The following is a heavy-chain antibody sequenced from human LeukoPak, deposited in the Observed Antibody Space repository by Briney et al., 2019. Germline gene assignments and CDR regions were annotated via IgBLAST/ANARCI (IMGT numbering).Heavy chain of an antibody. CDR3: TTDRTLLRFLEWLYPPAFDI. CDR2: IKSKTDGGTT. D-gene: IGHD3-3*01. J-gene: IGHJ3*02. V-gene: IGHV3-15*01. Sequence: GGSLRLSCAASGFTFSNAWMSWVRQAPGKGLEWVGRIKSKTDGGTTDYAAPVKGRFTISRDDSKNTLYLQMTSLKTEDTAVYYCTTDRTLLRFLEWLYPPAFDIWGQGTMVTVSS. CDR1: GFTFSNAW.